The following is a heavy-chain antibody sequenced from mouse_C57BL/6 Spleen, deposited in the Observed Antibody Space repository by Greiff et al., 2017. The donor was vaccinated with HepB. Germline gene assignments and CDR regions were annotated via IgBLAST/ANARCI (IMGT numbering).Heavy chain of an antibody. D-gene: IGHD2-2*01. J-gene: IGHJ2*01. V-gene: IGHV5-15*01. CDR3: ARQRGVTTIFDY. CDR1: GFTFSDYG. Sequence: DVMLVESGGGLVQPGGSLKLSCAASGFTFSDYGMAWVRQAPRKGPEWVAFISNLAYSIYYADTVTGRFTISRENAKNTRYLEMSSLRSADTAMYYCARQRGVTTIFDYWGQGTTLTVSS. CDR2: ISNLAYSI.